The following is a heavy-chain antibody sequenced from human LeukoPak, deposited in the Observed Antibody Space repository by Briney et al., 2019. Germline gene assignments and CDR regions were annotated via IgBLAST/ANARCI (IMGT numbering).Heavy chain of an antibody. D-gene: IGHD5-12*01. V-gene: IGHV3-33*01. CDR3: ARDRASSRGYSGYDP. J-gene: IGHJ5*02. Sequence: GGSLRLSCAASGFTLTNYGMHWVRQAPGKGLEWVAVIQSDGNNFYMDSMKGRFTISRDNAKNSLYLQMNSLRAEDTAVYYCARDRASSRGYSGYDPWGQGTLVTVSS. CDR2: IQSDGNN. CDR1: GFTLTNYG.